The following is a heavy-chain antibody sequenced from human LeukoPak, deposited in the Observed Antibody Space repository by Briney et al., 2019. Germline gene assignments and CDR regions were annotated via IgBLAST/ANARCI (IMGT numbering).Heavy chain of an antibody. J-gene: IGHJ3*02. CDR2: INHSGST. Sequence: SETLSLTFAVYGGSFSGYYWSWIRQPPGKGLEWIGEINHSGSTNYNPSLKSRVTISVDTSKNQFSLKLSSVTAADTAVYYCARFRDIVVVVAAYQRHDAFDIWGQGTMVTVSS. CDR3: ARFRDIVVVVAAYQRHDAFDI. CDR1: GGSFSGYY. V-gene: IGHV4-34*01. D-gene: IGHD2-15*01.